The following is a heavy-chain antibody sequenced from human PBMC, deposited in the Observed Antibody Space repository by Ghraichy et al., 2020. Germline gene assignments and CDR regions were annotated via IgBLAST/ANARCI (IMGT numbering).Heavy chain of an antibody. J-gene: IGHJ2*01. CDR1: GGSISSSNW. CDR2: IYHSGST. D-gene: IGHD3-9*01. V-gene: IGHV4-4*02. CDR3: AGGGERGYDILTGYYNAWYFDL. Sequence: SETLSLTCAVSGGSISSSNWWSWVRQPPGKGLEWIGEIYHSGSTNYNPSLKSRVTISVDKSKNQFSLKLSSVTAADPAVYYCAGGGERGYDILTGYYNAWYFDLWGRGTLVTVSS.